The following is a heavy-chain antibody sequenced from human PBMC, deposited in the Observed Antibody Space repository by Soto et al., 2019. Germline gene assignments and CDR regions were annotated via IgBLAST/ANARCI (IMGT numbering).Heavy chain of an antibody. CDR3: AAGVYSSSSDFDH. V-gene: IGHV1-58*01. CDR1: GFTFTSSA. CDR2: IVVGSGNT. J-gene: IGHJ4*02. D-gene: IGHD6-6*01. Sequence: SVKVSCKATGFTFTSSAVQWVRQARGQRLEWIGWIVVGSGNTNYAQKFQERVTITRDMSTSTAYMELSSLRSEDTAVYYCAAGVYSSSSDFDHWGQGTLVTVSS.